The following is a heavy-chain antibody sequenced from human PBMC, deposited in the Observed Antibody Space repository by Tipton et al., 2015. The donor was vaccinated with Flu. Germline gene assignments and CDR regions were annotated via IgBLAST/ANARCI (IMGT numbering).Heavy chain of an antibody. CDR3: ASGNFYDSSGYLAF. Sequence: GLVKPSETLSLTCNVSGGSINRYYWSWIRQSVGKGPEWIGRTHTNGNTNYNSSFGSRLTMSVDTSKSQFSMTLTAVTVADTAVYYCASGNFYDSSGYLAFWGQGILVTVSS. CDR1: GGSINRYY. D-gene: IGHD3-22*01. J-gene: IGHJ4*02. V-gene: IGHV4-4*07. CDR2: THTNGNT.